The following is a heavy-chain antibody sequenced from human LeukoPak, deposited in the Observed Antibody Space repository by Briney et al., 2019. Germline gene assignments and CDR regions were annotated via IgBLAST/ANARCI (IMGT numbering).Heavy chain of an antibody. V-gene: IGHV3-30*02. CDR3: AKAEGSVLSYFDY. J-gene: IGHJ4*02. D-gene: IGHD5/OR15-5a*01. CDR2: IRCDGSNK. Sequence: PGGSLRLSCAASGFTFSSYGMHWVRQAPGKGLEWVAFIRCDGSNKYYADSVKGRFTISRDNSKNTLYLQMNSLRAEDTAVYYCAKAEGSVLSYFDYWGQGNLVTVSS. CDR1: GFTFSSYG.